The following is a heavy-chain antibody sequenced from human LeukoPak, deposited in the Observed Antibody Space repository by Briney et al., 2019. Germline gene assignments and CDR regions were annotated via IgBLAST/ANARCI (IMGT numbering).Heavy chain of an antibody. D-gene: IGHD1-1*01. CDR2: ITSDGSDI. V-gene: IGHV3-74*01. Sequence: PGGSLRLSFAGSGFTFSSYWMHWVRQAPGKGLVWVPRITSDGSDIVYADSVKGRFTISRDNAKNMLYLQMNSLRVEDTAFYYCARDGDGTTDLDYWGQGTLVTVSS. CDR1: GFTFSSYW. CDR3: ARDGDGTTDLDY. J-gene: IGHJ4*01.